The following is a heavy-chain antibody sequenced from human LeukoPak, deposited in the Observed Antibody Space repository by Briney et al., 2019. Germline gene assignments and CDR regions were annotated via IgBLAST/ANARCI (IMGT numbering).Heavy chain of an antibody. V-gene: IGHV3-23*01. Sequence: PGGSLRLSCAASGFTFSSYAMSWVRQAPRKGLEWVSAISGSGGDTYYADSVKGRFTISRDNSKNTLYLQMNSLRAEDTAVYYCAKDRVVRGVMGAGGYWGQGTLVTVSS. D-gene: IGHD3-10*01. CDR2: ISGSGGDT. CDR3: AKDRVVRGVMGAGGY. CDR1: GFTFSSYA. J-gene: IGHJ4*02.